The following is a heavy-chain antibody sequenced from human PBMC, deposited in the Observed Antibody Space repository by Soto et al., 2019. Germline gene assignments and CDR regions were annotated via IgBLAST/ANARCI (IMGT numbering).Heavy chain of an antibody. CDR3: AHRVLRTVFGLVTTNAIYFDF. D-gene: IGHD3-3*01. V-gene: IGHV2-5*02. J-gene: IGHJ4*02. CDR2: IYWDDDK. CDR1: GFSLTTSGVG. Sequence: QITLNESGPTQVKPRQTLTLTCTFSGFSLTTSGVGVGWIRQSPGKHPEWLALIYWDDDKRYSPSLKSRLTITKDPSKNQVVLTMADLDPADTATYYCAHRVLRTVFGLVTTNAIYFDFWGQGTPVAVSS.